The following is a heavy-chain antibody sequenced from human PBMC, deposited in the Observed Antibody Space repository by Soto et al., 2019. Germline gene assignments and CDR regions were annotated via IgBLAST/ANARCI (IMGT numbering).Heavy chain of an antibody. J-gene: IGHJ3*02. Sequence: QVQLVESGGGVVQPGRSLRLSCAASGFTFSSYAMHWVRQAPGKGLEWVAVISYDGSNKYYADSVKGRFTISRDNSKNTLYLQRNSLRAEDTAVYYCARDSGSYTENAFDIWGQGTMVTVSS. CDR3: ARDSGSYTENAFDI. CDR1: GFTFSSYA. D-gene: IGHD1-26*01. CDR2: ISYDGSNK. V-gene: IGHV3-30-3*01.